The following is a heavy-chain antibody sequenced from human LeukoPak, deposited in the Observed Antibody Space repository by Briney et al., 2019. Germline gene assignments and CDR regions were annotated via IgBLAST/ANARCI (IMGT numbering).Heavy chain of an antibody. Sequence: SETLSLTCTVSGGSITSDYYWAWIRQSPGKGLEWIGSTYYSGRNYYNPSLQSRVTIPVDTSKNQLALNLSSVTAADTAVYYCARHQARQYFDYWGQGVSVAVSS. V-gene: IGHV4-39*01. J-gene: IGHJ4*02. CDR2: TYYSGRN. CDR1: GGSITSDYY. CDR3: ARHQARQYFDY.